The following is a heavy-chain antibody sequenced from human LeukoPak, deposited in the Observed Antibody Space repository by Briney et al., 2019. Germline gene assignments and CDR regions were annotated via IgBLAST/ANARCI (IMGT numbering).Heavy chain of an antibody. D-gene: IGHD4-17*01. CDR3: ARVDDYGDYFYYYYHMDV. Sequence: ASMKVSCKASGYTFTGYYMHWVRQAPGQGLEWMGWINPDSGGTNYAQKLQGRVTMTTDTSTSTAYMELRSLRSDDTAVYYCARVDDYGDYFYYYYHMDVWGKGTTVTVSS. J-gene: IGHJ6*03. CDR2: INPDSGGT. V-gene: IGHV1-2*02. CDR1: GYTFTGYY.